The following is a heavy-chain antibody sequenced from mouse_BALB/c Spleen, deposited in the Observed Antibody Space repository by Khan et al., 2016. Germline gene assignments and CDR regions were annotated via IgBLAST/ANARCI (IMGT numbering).Heavy chain of an antibody. V-gene: IGHV1-80*01. CDR2: IYPGDGDT. D-gene: IGHD1-1*01. CDR1: GYAFSGYW. Sequence: QVQLQQSGAELVRPGSSVKISCKASGYAFSGYWMYWVKQRPGQGLEWIGQIYPGDGDTNYNGKFKGKATLTADTSSSTAYMQLSSLTSEDAAVYFYAYGTPFAYWGQGTLVTVSA. J-gene: IGHJ3*01. CDR3: AYGTPFAY.